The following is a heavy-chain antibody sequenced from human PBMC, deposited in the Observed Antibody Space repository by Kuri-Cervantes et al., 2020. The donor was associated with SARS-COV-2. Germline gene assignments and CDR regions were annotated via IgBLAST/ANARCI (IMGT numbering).Heavy chain of an antibody. J-gene: IGHJ6*03. D-gene: IGHD2-21*01. CDR1: GFTFSGYT. Sequence: GESLKISCAASGFTFSGYTMNWVRQAPGKALQWVSSISGSGSYIYYADSMKGRFTVSRDSAKNSLYLQMNSLRGEDTAVYYCARVAGEGPIYYYYMDVWGKGTTVTVSS. V-gene: IGHV3-21*01. CDR2: ISGSGSYI. CDR3: ARVAGEGPIYYYYMDV.